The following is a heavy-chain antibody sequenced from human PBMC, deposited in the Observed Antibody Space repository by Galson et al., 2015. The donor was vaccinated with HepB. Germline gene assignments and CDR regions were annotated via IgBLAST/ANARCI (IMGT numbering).Heavy chain of an antibody. Sequence: SLRLSCAASGFTFSSYWMHWVRQAPGKGLVWVSRINSDGSSTTYADSVKGRFTISRDNAKNTLYLQMNSLRAEDTAVYYCARVGVLGDYFDYWGQGTLVTVSS. D-gene: IGHD3-3*02. CDR2: INSDGSST. CDR3: ARVGVLGDYFDY. CDR1: GFTFSSYW. J-gene: IGHJ4*02. V-gene: IGHV3-74*01.